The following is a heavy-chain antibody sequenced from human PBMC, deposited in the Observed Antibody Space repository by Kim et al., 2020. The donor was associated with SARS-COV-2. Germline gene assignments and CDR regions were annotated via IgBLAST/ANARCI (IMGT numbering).Heavy chain of an antibody. J-gene: IGHJ6*02. CDR2: ISSSGSTI. V-gene: IGHV3-11*01. Sequence: GGSLRLSCAASGFTFSDYYMSWIRQAPGKGLEWVSYISSSGSTIYYADSVKGRFTISRDNAKNSLYLQMNSLRAEDTAVYYCASAVEGSSRYDGGYYYAMDVWGQGTTVTVSS. D-gene: IGHD6-13*01. CDR1: GFTFSDYY. CDR3: ASAVEGSSRYDGGYYYAMDV.